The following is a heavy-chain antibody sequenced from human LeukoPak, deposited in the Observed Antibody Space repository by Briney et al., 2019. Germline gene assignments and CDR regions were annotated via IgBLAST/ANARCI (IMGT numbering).Heavy chain of an antibody. CDR2: TYYRSKWYN. Sequence: SQTLSLTCAISGDSVSSNSAAWNWIRQSPSRGLEWLGRTYYRSKWYNAYAVSVKSRITFNPDTSKNQFSLQLNSVTPEDTAVYYCAMELGHYTSSWKNYFDYWGQGTLVTVSS. CDR1: GDSVSSNSAA. J-gene: IGHJ4*02. V-gene: IGHV6-1*01. CDR3: AMELGHYTSSWKNYFDY. D-gene: IGHD6-13*01.